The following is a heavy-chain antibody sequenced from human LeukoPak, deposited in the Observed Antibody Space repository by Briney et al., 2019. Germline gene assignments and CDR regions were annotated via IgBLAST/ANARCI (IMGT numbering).Heavy chain of an antibody. CDR2: IYTSGST. D-gene: IGHD4-17*01. CDR3: AREGTTGGDYFLDY. Sequence: TLSLTCTVSGGSISSGSYYWSWIRQPAGKGLEWIGRIYTSGSTNYNPSLKSRVTISVDTSKSQFSLKLSSVTAADTAVYYCAREGTTGGDYFLDYWGQGTLVTVSS. J-gene: IGHJ4*02. V-gene: IGHV4-61*02. CDR1: GGSISSGSYY.